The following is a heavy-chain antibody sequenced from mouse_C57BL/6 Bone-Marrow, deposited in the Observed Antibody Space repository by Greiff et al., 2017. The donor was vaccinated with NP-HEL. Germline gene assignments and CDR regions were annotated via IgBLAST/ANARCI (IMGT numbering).Heavy chain of an antibody. D-gene: IGHD2-4*01. CDR2: IDPSDSET. J-gene: IGHJ4*01. CDR3: ARSFYDYDRYYAMDY. V-gene: IGHV1-52*01. Sequence: QVQLQQPGAELVRPGSSVKLSCKASGYTFTSYWMHWVQQRPIQGLEWIGNIDPSDSETHYNQKFKDKATLTVDKSSSTAYMQLSSLTSEDSAVYYCARSFYDYDRYYAMDYWGQGTSVTVSS. CDR1: GYTFTSYW.